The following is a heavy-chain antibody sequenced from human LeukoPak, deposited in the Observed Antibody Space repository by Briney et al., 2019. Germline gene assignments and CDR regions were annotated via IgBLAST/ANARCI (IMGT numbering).Heavy chain of an antibody. D-gene: IGHD3-22*01. CDR1: GGTFSSYA. Sequence: SVKVSCKASGGTFSSYAISWVRQAPGQGLEWMGRIIPILGIANYAQKFQGRVTITADKSTSTAYMELSSLRSEDTAVYYCARAHSSGYFTHAFDIWGQGTMVTVSP. CDR2: IIPILGIA. J-gene: IGHJ3*02. V-gene: IGHV1-69*04. CDR3: ARAHSSGYFTHAFDI.